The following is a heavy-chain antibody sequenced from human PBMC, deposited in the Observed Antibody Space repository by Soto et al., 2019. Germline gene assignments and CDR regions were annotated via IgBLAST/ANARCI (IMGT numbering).Heavy chain of an antibody. D-gene: IGHD5-12*01. CDR3: ARDVGGFKAMFDY. J-gene: IGHJ4*02. CDR1: GFIFSDYG. V-gene: IGHV3-23*01. Sequence: PGGSLRLSCAASGFIFSDYGMGWVRQTPGKGLEWVSTISGDGYNTHYADSVAGRFTISRDNSKNTLYLQMNSLRAEDTARYYCARDVGGFKAMFDYWGQGTQVTASS. CDR2: ISGDGYNT.